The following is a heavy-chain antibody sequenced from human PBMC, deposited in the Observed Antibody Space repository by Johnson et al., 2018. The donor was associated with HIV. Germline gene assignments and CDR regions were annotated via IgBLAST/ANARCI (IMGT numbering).Heavy chain of an antibody. Sequence: QVQLVESGGGVVQPGRSLRLSCEASRFSFSSYAMHWVRQAPGKGLEWVALISYDGSNKYYADSVKGRFTISRDNSKNTLSRQMNSLRAEDTAVYYCARDKSDNFWSGWGAFDIWGQGTMVTVSS. V-gene: IGHV3-30-3*01. CDR1: RFSFSSYA. CDR2: ISYDGSNK. D-gene: IGHD3-3*01. J-gene: IGHJ3*02. CDR3: ARDKSDNFWSGWGAFDI.